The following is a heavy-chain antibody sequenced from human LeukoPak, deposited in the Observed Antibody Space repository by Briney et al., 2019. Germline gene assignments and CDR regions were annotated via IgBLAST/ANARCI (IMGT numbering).Heavy chain of an antibody. V-gene: IGHV3-48*02. Sequence: QAGGSLRLSCAASGFTFSSYSMNWVRQAPGKGLEWVSYISSSGSIRYYADSVKGRFTISRDNAKNSLYLQMNSLRDEDTAVYYCARGVIWFGESPKNWLGPDPWGQGTLVTVSS. CDR3: ARGVIWFGESPKNWLGPDP. CDR2: ISSSGSIR. J-gene: IGHJ5*02. CDR1: GFTFSSYS. D-gene: IGHD3-10*01.